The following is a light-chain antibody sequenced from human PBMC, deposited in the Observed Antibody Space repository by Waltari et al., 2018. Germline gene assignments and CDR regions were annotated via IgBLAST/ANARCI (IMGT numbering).Light chain of an antibody. CDR3: QQYYDIPWT. CDR1: QSVLYSSNSPNY. CDR2: WAS. J-gene: IGKJ1*01. Sequence: IVMTQSPDSLAVSLGERVPINCKSSQSVLYSSNSPNYLAWYQQKPGQPPKLLIYWASARESGVPDRFSGSESGTDFTLTISSLQAEDVAVYYCQQYYDIPWTFGQGTKVEIK. V-gene: IGKV4-1*01.